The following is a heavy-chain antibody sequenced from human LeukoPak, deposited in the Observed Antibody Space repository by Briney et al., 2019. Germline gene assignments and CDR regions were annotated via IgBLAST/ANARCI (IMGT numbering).Heavy chain of an antibody. V-gene: IGHV3-74*01. CDR2: INSDGSTT. Sequence: GGSLRLSCVASGFTSRSYWMHWVRQVPGKGLVWVSPINSDGSTTNYADSVKGRFTISRDNAKNTLYLQMNSLRAEDTAVYYCARGGKGGNYVDYWGQGTLVTVSS. CDR1: GFTSRSYW. D-gene: IGHD1-26*01. CDR3: ARGGKGGNYVDY. J-gene: IGHJ4*02.